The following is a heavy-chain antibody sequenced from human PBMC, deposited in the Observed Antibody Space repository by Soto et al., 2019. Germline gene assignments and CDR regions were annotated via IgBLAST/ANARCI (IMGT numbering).Heavy chain of an antibody. J-gene: IGHJ4*01. D-gene: IGHD5-12*01. Sequence: GGSLRLSCAASGFTFSSLAMSWVRQAPGKGLEWVSSISGSGGSTNYADSVKGRFTISRDNSKNTLYLQMNSLRAEDTAVYYCAKVISADYDYWGQGTLVIVSS. V-gene: IGHV3-23*01. CDR3: AKVISADYDY. CDR2: ISGSGGST. CDR1: GFTFSSLA.